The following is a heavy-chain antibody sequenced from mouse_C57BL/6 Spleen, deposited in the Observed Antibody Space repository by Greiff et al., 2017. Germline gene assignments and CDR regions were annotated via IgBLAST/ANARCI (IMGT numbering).Heavy chain of an antibody. J-gene: IGHJ3*01. D-gene: IGHD1-1*01. Sequence: QVQLQQPGAELVKPGASVKLSCKASGYTFTSYWMHWVKQRPGQGLEWIGMIHPNSGSTNYNEKFKSKATLTVDKSSSTAYMQLSSLTSADSAVYYCARDYGSSYPFAYWGQGTLVTVSA. CDR1: GYTFTSYW. V-gene: IGHV1-64*01. CDR3: ARDYGSSYPFAY. CDR2: IHPNSGST.